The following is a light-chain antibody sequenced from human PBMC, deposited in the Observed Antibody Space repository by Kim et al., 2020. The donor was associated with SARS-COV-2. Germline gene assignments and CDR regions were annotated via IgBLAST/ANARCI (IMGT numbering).Light chain of an antibody. CDR1: KLGEKY. V-gene: IGLV3-1*01. J-gene: IGLJ3*02. CDR2: QDK. CDR3: QAWDSNTEV. Sequence: VFPGQTTSITCSGDKLGEKYTSWYQQRPGQAPILIIYQDKKRPSGNPERFSGSNSGDTATLTISGTQAMDEADYYCQAWDSNTEVFGGGTQLTVL.